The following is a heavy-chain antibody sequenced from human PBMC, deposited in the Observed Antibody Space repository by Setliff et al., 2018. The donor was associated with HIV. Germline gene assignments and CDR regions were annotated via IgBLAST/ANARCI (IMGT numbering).Heavy chain of an antibody. V-gene: IGHV3-21*01. CDR1: GFTFNAYI. Sequence: PGGSLRLSCEVSGFTFNAYIMNWVRRAPGKGLEWVSSIGRTSSYIYYEDSVKGRFTISRDNAKNTLYLQMNSLRAEDTAVYYCTTGDTTPIYPNYMDVWGKGTTVTVSS. J-gene: IGHJ6*03. D-gene: IGHD2-21*02. CDR2: IGRTSSYI. CDR3: TTGDTTPIYPNYMDV.